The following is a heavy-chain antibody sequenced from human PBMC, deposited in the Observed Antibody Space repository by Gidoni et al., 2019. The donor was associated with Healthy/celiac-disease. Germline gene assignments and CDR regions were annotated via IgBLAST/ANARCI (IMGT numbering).Heavy chain of an antibody. D-gene: IGHD4-17*01. CDR3: ARDPVMTTVTNWYFDL. J-gene: IGHJ2*01. V-gene: IGHV1-69*01. CDR2: IIPIFGTA. CDR1: GGTFSSYA. Sequence: QVQLVQSGAEVKKPGSSVKVSCKASGGTFSSYAISWVRQAPGQGLAWMGGIIPIFGTANSAQKFQGSVTITADESTSTAYMELSSLRSEDTAVYYCARDPVMTTVTNWYFDLWGRGTLVTVSS.